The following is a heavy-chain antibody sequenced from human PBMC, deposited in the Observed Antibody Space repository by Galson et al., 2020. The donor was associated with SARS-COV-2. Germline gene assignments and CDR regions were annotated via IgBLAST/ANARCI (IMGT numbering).Heavy chain of an antibody. D-gene: IGHD3-10*01. V-gene: IGHV3-30*04. CDR1: GFTFSSYA. J-gene: IGHJ3*02. CDR3: ARDSGSAFDI. Sequence: GGSLRLSCAASGFTFSSYAMHWVRQAPGKGLEWVAVISYDGSNKYYADSVKGRFTISRDNSKNTLYLQMNSLRAEDTAVYYCARDSGSAFDICGQGTMVTVSA. CDR2: ISYDGSNK.